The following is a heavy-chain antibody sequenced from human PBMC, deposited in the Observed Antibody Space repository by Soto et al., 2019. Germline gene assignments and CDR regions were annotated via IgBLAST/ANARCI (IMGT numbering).Heavy chain of an antibody. V-gene: IGHV1-69*06. CDR2: IIPIFNST. D-gene: IGHD2-2*02. CDR1: GSRFSNYV. Sequence: ASVKVSCKVSGSRFSNYVISWVRQAPGHGLEWLGRIIPIFNSTKYAQNFQGRVTITADKSTSTASLELSSLRSDDTAVYYCAREGRGKKAGYNGLVSLGYWGQGTLVTVSS. CDR3: AREGRGKKAGYNGLVSLGY. J-gene: IGHJ4*02.